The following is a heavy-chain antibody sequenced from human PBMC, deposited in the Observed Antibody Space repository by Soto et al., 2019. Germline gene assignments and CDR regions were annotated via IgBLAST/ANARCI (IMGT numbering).Heavy chain of an antibody. CDR1: GGCISGQY. CDR3: ARGGRLPAADFDY. J-gene: IGHJ4*02. V-gene: IGHV4-59*11. Sequence: SETLSLTCTVSGGCISGQYWSWIRQPPGKGLEWIGYIYSSGSTIYNASLRSRVSMAVDTSNNQFTLKLRSVTAADTAVYYCARGGRLPAADFDYWGQGTLVTVSS. D-gene: IGHD2-2*01. CDR2: IYSSGST.